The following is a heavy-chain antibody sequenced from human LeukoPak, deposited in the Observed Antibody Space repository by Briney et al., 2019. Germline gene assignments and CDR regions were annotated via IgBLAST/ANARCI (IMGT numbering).Heavy chain of an antibody. Sequence: GGSLRLSCAASGFTFSSYSMGWVRQAPGKGLEYVSGITSNGGTTYYGNSVKGRFTISRDNSKDTLYLQMGSLRTEDMAVYYCARGIRWASDYWGQGTPVTVAS. CDR1: GFTFSSYS. V-gene: IGHV3-64*01. CDR2: ITSNGGTT. D-gene: IGHD4-23*01. CDR3: ARGIRWASDY. J-gene: IGHJ4*02.